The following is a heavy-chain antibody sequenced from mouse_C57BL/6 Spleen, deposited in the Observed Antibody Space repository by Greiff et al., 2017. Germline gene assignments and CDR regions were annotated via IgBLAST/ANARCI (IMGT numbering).Heavy chain of an antibody. Sequence: QVQLKQPGAELVRPGSSVKLSCKASGYTFTSYWMDWVKQRPGQGLEWIGNIYPSDSDTHYNQKFKDKATLTVDKSSSTAYMQLSSLTSEDSAVXYCARIYYYGSSYDAMDYWGQGTSVTVSS. D-gene: IGHD1-1*01. CDR2: IYPSDSDT. CDR3: ARIYYYGSSYDAMDY. CDR1: GYTFTSYW. J-gene: IGHJ4*01. V-gene: IGHV1-61*01.